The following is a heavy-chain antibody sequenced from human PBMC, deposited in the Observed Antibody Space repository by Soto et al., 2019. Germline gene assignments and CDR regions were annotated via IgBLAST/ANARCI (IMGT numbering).Heavy chain of an antibody. CDR3: ARGEVYCSGGSCYSREDY. V-gene: IGHV3-30-3*01. J-gene: IGHJ4*02. Sequence: QVQLVESGGGVVQPGRSLRLSCAASGFTFSSYAMHWVRQAPGKGLEWVAVISYDGSNKYYADSVKGRFTISRDNSKNTLYLQMNSLRAEDTAVYYCARGEVYCSGGSCYSREDYRGQGTLVTVSS. CDR1: GFTFSSYA. D-gene: IGHD2-15*01. CDR2: ISYDGSNK.